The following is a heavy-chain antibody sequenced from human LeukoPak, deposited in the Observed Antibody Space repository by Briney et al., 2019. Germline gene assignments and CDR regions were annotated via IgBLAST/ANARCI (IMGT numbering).Heavy chain of an antibody. Sequence: GASVKVSCKASGYTFTGYYMHWVRQAPGQGLEWMGWINPNSGGTNYAQKFQGRVTMTRDTSISTAYMELSRLRSEDTAVYYCARGPWISGSYYFDYWGLGTLATVSS. CDR3: ARGPWISGSYYFDY. V-gene: IGHV1-2*02. J-gene: IGHJ4*02. CDR1: GYTFTGYY. CDR2: INPNSGGT. D-gene: IGHD3-10*01.